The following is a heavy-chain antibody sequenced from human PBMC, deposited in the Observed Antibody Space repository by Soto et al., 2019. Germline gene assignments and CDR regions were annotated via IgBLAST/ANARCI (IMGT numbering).Heavy chain of an antibody. CDR2: IYHSGVT. D-gene: IGHD2-2*01. Sequence: QLQLQESGSGLVKPSQTLSLTCAVSGGSISSGYSWSWIRQPPGKGLDWIGYIYHSGVTYYNPSLKSRVTLSVDRSKNQFSLKLSSVTAADTAVYYCARGYCSISSCSNWLDPWGQGTLVIVSS. J-gene: IGHJ5*02. V-gene: IGHV4-30-2*01. CDR3: ARGYCSISSCSNWLDP. CDR1: GGSISSGYS.